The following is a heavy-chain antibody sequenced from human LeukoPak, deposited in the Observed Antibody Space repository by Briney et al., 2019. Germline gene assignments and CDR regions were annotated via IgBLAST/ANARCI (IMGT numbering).Heavy chain of an antibody. CDR3: ARGRMATPYYFDY. CDR1: GYTFTSYG. CDR2: IIPIFGTA. Sequence: GASVKVSCKASGYTFTSYGISWVRQAPGQGLEWMGGIIPIFGTANYAQKFQGRVTITTDESTSTAYMELSSLRSEDTAVYYCARGRMATPYYFDYWGQGTLVTVSS. D-gene: IGHD5-12*01. V-gene: IGHV1-69*05. J-gene: IGHJ4*02.